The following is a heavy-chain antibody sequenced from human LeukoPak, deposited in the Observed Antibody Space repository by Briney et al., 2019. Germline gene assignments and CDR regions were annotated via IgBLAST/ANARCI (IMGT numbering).Heavy chain of an antibody. J-gene: IGHJ4*02. CDR2: IIPIFGIA. D-gene: IGHD6-19*01. CDR1: GGTFSSYA. CDR3: ARLPGYSSGWSEDY. Sequence: SVKVSCKASGGTFSSYAISWVRQATGQGLEWMGRIIPIFGIANYAPKFQGRVTITADKSTRTEYMKLSRMRSEDTPVYYCARLPGYSSGWSEDYWGQGTLVTVSS. V-gene: IGHV1-69*04.